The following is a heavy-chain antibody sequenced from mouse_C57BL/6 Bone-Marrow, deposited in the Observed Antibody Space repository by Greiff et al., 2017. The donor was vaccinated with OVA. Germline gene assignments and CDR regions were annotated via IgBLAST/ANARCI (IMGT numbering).Heavy chain of an antibody. CDR2: IYPGSGST. J-gene: IGHJ3*01. D-gene: IGHD1-1*01. V-gene: IGHV1-55*01. CDR3: ARDYGSSPWFAY. Sequence: VQLQQPGAELVKPGASVKMSCKASGYTFTSYWITWVKQRPGQGLEWIGDIYPGSGSTNYNEKFKSKATLTVDTSSSTAYMQLSSLTSEDSAVYYCARDYGSSPWFAYGGQGTLGTVSA. CDR1: GYTFTSYW.